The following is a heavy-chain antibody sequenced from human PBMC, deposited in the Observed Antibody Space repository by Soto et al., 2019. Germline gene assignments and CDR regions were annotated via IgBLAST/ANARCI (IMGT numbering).Heavy chain of an antibody. D-gene: IGHD2-8*01. CDR3: AKNGQPPYYYYGMDV. J-gene: IGHJ6*02. CDR2: ISGYNGDT. CDR1: GYTFSRYG. Sequence: QGQLVQSGPEVKKPGASVKVSCKTSGYTFSRYGISWVRPAPGQGLEWMGWISGYNGDTNYAQKVQGRVTMTIDTSTYTAYMELRSLTSDDTAIYYCAKNGQPPYYYYGMDVWGQGTTVTVSS. V-gene: IGHV1-18*01.